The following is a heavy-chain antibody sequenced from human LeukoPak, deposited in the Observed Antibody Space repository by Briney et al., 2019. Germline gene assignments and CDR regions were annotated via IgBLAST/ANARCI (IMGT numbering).Heavy chain of an antibody. J-gene: IGHJ6*03. D-gene: IGHD3-16*01. CDR1: GYSISSGSSY. CDR2: IYYSGST. V-gene: IGHV4-39*07. CDR3: ARGVNDYVWGNYYYYMDV. Sequence: SETLSLTCTVSGYSISSGSSYWGWIRQPPGKGLEWIGSIYYSGSTYYNPSLKSRVTISVDTSKNQFSLKLSSVTAADTAVYYCARGVNDYVWGNYYYYMDVWGKGTTVTVSS.